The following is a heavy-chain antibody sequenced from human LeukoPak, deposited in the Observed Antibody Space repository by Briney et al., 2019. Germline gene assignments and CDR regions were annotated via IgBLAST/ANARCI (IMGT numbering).Heavy chain of an antibody. CDR3: ARLDYGERSGQFDY. D-gene: IGHD4-17*01. J-gene: IGHJ4*02. CDR2: IYTSGST. CDR1: GGSISSYY. V-gene: IGHV4-4*09. Sequence: SETLSLTCTVSGGSISSYYWSWIRQPPGKGLEWIGYIYTSGSTNYNPSLKSRVTISVDTSKNQFSLKLSSVTAADTAVYYCARLDYGERSGQFDYWGQGTLVTVPS.